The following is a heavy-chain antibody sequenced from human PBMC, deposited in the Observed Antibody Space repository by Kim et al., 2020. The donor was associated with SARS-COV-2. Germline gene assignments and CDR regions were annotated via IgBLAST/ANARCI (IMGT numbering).Heavy chain of an antibody. CDR3: SIHTGSGSYHGAFDI. Sequence: GESLKISCKGSGYTFTNYWIGWVRQMSGKGLEWMGIIYAGDSDTRYSPSFQGQVTISADKSITTAYLQWSSLEASDTAIYYCSIHTGSGSYHGAFDIWGQ. CDR1: GYTFTNYW. D-gene: IGHD1-26*01. CDR2: IYAGDSDT. J-gene: IGHJ3*02. V-gene: IGHV5-51*01.